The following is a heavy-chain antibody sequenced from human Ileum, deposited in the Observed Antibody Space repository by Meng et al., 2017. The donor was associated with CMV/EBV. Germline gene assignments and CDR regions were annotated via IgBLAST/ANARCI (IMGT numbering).Heavy chain of an antibody. CDR1: GLTFNNAW. CDR3: IPVLFWFGALPP. Sequence: GESLKISCAASGLTFNNAWMSWVRQAPGKGLEWVGRIKSKTDGGTTDYGAPVKGRFTISRDDSKNTLYLQMNSLKTEDTAVYYCIPVLFWFGALPPGGQGILVTVSS. D-gene: IGHD3-10*01. V-gene: IGHV3-15*01. CDR2: IKSKTDGGTT. J-gene: IGHJ5*02.